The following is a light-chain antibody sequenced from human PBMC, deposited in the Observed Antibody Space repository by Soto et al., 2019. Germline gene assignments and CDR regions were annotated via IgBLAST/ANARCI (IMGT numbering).Light chain of an antibody. J-gene: IGKJ5*01. CDR1: QSVHNNY. Sequence: DIVLTQSPGTLSLSPGERATLSCRASQSVHNNYLAWYQQKPGQAPRLLIYAASSGPTGIPDRFSGSGSGTEFTLSISGLGTKRAAEYYLQKYGSSRPITFSKGTRVEIK. V-gene: IGKV3-20*01. CDR3: QKYGSSRPIT. CDR2: AAS.